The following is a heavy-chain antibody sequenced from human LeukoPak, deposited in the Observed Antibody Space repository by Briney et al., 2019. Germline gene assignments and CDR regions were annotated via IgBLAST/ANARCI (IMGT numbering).Heavy chain of an antibody. CDR3: ARDRVPPDAFDI. V-gene: IGHV1-69*01. D-gene: IGHD3-10*02. CDR2: IIPIFGTA. J-gene: IGHJ3*02. CDR1: GGTFSSYA. Sequence: GSSVKVSCKASGGTFSSYAISWVRQAPGQGLEWMGGIIPIFGTANYAQKFQGRVTITADESTSTAYMELSSLRSEDMAVYYCARDRVPPDAFDIWGQGTMVTVSS.